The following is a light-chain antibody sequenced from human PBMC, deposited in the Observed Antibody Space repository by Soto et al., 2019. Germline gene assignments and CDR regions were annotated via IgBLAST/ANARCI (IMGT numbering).Light chain of an antibody. V-gene: IGKV1-5*03. J-gene: IGKJ1*01. CDR3: QQYNSYSWT. CDR1: QSIYSW. Sequence: DIQMTQSPSTLSASVGDSVAITCRASQSIYSWLAWYQQKPGKAPKLLIYQASSLESGVPSRFGGSGSGTEFTLTISSLQPDDFATYYCQQYNSYSWTFGQGTKVEIK. CDR2: QAS.